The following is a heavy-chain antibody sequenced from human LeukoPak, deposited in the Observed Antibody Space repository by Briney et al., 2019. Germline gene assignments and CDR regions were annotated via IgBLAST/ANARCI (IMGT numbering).Heavy chain of an antibody. CDR3: AREESVATIYYYYYAMDV. V-gene: IGHV1-2*02. CDR2: IDAYSGGT. D-gene: IGHD5-24*01. Sequence: ASVKVSCKASGYTFTGYYIHWVRQAPGQGLEWMGWIDAYSGGTIYAQKFQGRLTMTRDTSITTAYLELTRPISDDTAVYYCAREESVATIYYYYYAMDVWGQGTTVTVSS. J-gene: IGHJ6*02. CDR1: GYTFTGYY.